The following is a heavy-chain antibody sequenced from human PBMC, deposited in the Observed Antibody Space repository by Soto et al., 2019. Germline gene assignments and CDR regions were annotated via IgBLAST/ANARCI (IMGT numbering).Heavy chain of an antibody. Sequence: SETLALTCAVYGGSVRGYDWSWIRQPPGKGLEWIGEINHSGSTNYNPSLKSRVTISVDTSKNQFSLKLSSVTAADTAVYYCARGGYSGAGAFDIWGQGTMVTVSS. J-gene: IGHJ3*02. CDR3: ARGGYSGAGAFDI. D-gene: IGHD5-12*01. V-gene: IGHV4-34*01. CDR2: INHSGST. CDR1: GGSVRGYD.